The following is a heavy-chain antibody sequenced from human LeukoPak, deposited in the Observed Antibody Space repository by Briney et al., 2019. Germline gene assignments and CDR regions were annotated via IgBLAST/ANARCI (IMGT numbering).Heavy chain of an antibody. V-gene: IGHV3-7*01. J-gene: IGHJ4*02. CDR3: AGDGGVGSGSYYIWDY. Sequence: GGSLRLSCAASGFTFSSYWMSWVRQAPGKGLEWVANIKQDGSEKYYVDSVKGRFTISRDNAKNSLYLQMNSLRAEDTAVYYCAGDGGVGSGSYYIWDYWGQGTLVTVSS. CDR1: GFTFSSYW. CDR2: IKQDGSEK. D-gene: IGHD3-10*01.